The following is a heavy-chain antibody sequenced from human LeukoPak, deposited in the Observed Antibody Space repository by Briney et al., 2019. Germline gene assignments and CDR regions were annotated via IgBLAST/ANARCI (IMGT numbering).Heavy chain of an antibody. CDR3: AREGGNYFDYYYGMDV. V-gene: IGHV4-59*01. CDR2: IYYSGST. D-gene: IGHD1-26*01. Sequence: SETLSLTCTVSGGSISSYHWSWIRQPPGKGLEWIGYIYYSGSTNYNPSLKSRVTISVDTSKNQFSLKLSSVTAADTAVYYCAREGGNYFDYYYGMDVWGQGTTVTVSS. J-gene: IGHJ6*02. CDR1: GGSISSYH.